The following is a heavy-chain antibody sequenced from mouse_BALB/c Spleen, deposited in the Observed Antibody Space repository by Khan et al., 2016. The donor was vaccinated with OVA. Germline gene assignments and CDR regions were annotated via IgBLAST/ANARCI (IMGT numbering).Heavy chain of an antibody. Sequence: QVQLQQSGAELAKPGASVKMSCKASGYTFINYWILWVKQRPGQGLEWIGYINPSTGYTEYNQNFKDKATLTADKSSSTAYMQLHSLTSEDSAVYYGARRGRRWDFGYWGQGTTLTVSS. V-gene: IGHV1-7*01. CDR1: GYTFINYW. CDR3: ARRGRRWDFGY. CDR2: INPSTGYT. D-gene: IGHD1-1*01. J-gene: IGHJ2*01.